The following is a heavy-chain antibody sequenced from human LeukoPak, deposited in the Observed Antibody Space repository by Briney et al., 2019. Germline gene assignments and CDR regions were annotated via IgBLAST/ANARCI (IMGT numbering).Heavy chain of an antibody. CDR3: VRRWEEYFFDY. CDR1: GFTFKTYD. CDR2: ISTGGSSK. V-gene: IGHV3-48*03. Sequence: GGSLRLSCAASGFTFKTYDMSWVRQAPGKGLEWISYISTGGSSKYYADSVKGRFTISRDNAKYSLYLQMNSLRAGDTAIYYCVRRWEEYFFDYWGQGTLVTVSS. D-gene: IGHD1-26*01. J-gene: IGHJ4*02.